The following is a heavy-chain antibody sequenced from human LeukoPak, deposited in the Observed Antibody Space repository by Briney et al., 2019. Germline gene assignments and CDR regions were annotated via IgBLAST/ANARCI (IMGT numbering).Heavy chain of an antibody. CDR3: ARRRYIWNLNAFNI. V-gene: IGHV5-51*01. CDR1: GYSFTSYW. CDR2: IYPGDSDT. D-gene: IGHD1-7*01. J-gene: IGHJ3*02. Sequence: GVSLKISCNGSGYSFTSYWIGWVRQVPGKGLEWMGIIYPGDSDTRYSPSFQGQVTISADKSISTAYLQWSSLKASDTAMYYCARRRYIWNLNAFNIWGQGTMVTASS.